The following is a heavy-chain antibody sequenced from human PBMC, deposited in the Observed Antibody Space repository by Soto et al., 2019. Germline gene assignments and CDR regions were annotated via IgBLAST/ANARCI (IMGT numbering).Heavy chain of an antibody. J-gene: IGHJ4*02. D-gene: IGHD3-10*01. V-gene: IGHV1-24*01. CDR2: FDPEDGET. CDR1: GYTLTELS. Sequence: ASVKVSFKVSGYTLTELSMHWVRQAPGKGLEWMGGFDPEDGETIYEQNFQGRVTMTEDTSTDRAYMELSSLRSEDTAVYYCATDIKQRYYGWWFPRDYWSRGTLVTVS. CDR3: ATDIKQRYYGWWFPRDY.